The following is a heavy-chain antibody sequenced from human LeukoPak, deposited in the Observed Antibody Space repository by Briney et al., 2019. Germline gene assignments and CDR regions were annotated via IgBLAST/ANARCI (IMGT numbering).Heavy chain of an antibody. V-gene: IGHV1-8*03. J-gene: IGHJ3*02. Sequence: ASVKVSCKASGYTFTSYDINWVRQATGQGLEWMGWMNPNSGNTGYAQKFQGRVTITRNTSISTAYMELSSLRSEDTAVYYCARFNQLSDAFDIWSQGTMVTVSS. CDR2: MNPNSGNT. CDR3: ARFNQLSDAFDI. D-gene: IGHD2-2*01. CDR1: GYTFTSYD.